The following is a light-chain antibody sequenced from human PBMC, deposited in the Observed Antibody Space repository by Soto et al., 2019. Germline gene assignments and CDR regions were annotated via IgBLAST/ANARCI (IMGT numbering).Light chain of an antibody. CDR1: QSVSSN. J-gene: IGKJ1*01. V-gene: IGKV3-15*01. Sequence: EIVMTQSPATLSVSPGERATLSCRAGQSVSSNLAWYQQKPGQAPRLLIYGASTRATGIPARFSGSGSGTEFTLTISSLQSEDFAVYYCQQYNNWLTWTFGQGTKVDI. CDR3: QQYNNWLTWT. CDR2: GAS.